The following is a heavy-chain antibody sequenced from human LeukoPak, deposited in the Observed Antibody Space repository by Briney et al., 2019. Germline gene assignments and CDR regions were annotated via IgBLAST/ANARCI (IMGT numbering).Heavy chain of an antibody. V-gene: IGHV1-8*01. CDR2: MNPNSGNT. CDR3: ARGLDRLAVVGTTIREFDY. CDR1: GYTFTSYD. D-gene: IGHD6-19*01. Sequence: GASVKVSCKASGYTFTSYDINWVRQATGQGLEWMGWMNPNSGNTGYAQKFQGRVTMTRNTSISTAYMELSSLRSEDTAVYYCARGLDRLAVVGTTIREFDYWGQGTLVTVSS. J-gene: IGHJ4*02.